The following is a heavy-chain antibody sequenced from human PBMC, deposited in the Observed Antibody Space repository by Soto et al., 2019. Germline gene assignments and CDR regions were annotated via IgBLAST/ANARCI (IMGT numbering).Heavy chain of an antibody. D-gene: IGHD6-19*01. V-gene: IGHV4-4*07. J-gene: IGHJ6*02. Sequence: ASETLSLTCTVSGGSISSYYWSWIRQPAGKGLEWIGRIYTSRSTNYNPSLKSRVTMSVDTSKNQFSLKLSSVTAADTAVYYCAREGELGSSGWSNYYGMDVWGQGTTVTAP. CDR2: IYTSRST. CDR1: GGSISSYY. CDR3: AREGELGSSGWSNYYGMDV.